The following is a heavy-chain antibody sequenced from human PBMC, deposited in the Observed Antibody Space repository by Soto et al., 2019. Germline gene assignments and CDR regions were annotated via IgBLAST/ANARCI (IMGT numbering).Heavy chain of an antibody. D-gene: IGHD1-26*01. Sequence: QVLLVQSGAEVRKPESSVRVSCKASGGTFTDFTISWLRQITGQGLEWMGRLIPLLGIPTYAQRFQGRLTITADKTTGTSYMDLRSLTSDDTAVYYCAWEGVHQLLYSVDHWGQGTLVAVS. CDR2: LIPLLGIP. CDR3: AWEGVHQLLYSVDH. J-gene: IGHJ1*01. V-gene: IGHV1-69*02. CDR1: GGTFTDFT.